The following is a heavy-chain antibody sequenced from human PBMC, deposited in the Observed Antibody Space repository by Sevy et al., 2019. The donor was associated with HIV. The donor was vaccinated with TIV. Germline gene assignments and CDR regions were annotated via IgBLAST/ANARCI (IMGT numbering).Heavy chain of an antibody. D-gene: IGHD2-21*02. Sequence: GGSLRLSCAASGFTFSSYSMNWVRQAPGKGLEWVSYISSSSSTIYYADSVKGRFTISRDNAKNSLYLQMNSLRDEDTAVYYCARDRGCGGDDRGVYYFDYWGRGTLVTVSS. CDR3: ARDRGCGGDDRGVYYFDY. J-gene: IGHJ4*02. V-gene: IGHV3-48*02. CDR2: ISSSSSTI. CDR1: GFTFSSYS.